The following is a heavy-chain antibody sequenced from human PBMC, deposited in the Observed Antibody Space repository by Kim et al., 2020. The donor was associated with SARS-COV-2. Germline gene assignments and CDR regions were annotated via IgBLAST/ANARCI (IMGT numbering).Heavy chain of an antibody. D-gene: IGHD1-26*01. CDR3: ARGGQSYTVFDY. V-gene: IGHV3-48*03. Sequence: YYADSVKGRFTLSRDNAKNSMYLQMNSLRAEDTAVYYCARGGQSYTVFDYWGQGTLVTVSS. J-gene: IGHJ4*02.